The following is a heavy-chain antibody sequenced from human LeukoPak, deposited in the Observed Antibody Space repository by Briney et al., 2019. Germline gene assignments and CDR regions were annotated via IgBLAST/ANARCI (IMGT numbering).Heavy chain of an antibody. J-gene: IGHJ5*02. CDR3: ARGRPASFDP. V-gene: IGHV1-8*03. Sequence: PGGSLRLSCAASGFTFSSYDINWVRQATGQGLEWLGWMNPNSGNTGYAQKFQGRVTITRDTSINTAYMELSNLRSEDTAVYYCARGRPASFDPWGQGTLVTVSS. D-gene: IGHD2-2*01. CDR1: GFTFSSYD. CDR2: MNPNSGNT.